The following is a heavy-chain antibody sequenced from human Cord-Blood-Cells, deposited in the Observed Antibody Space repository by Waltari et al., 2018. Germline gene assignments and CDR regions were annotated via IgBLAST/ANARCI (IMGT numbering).Heavy chain of an antibody. CDR1: GRSFSGYY. D-gene: IGHD2-2*02. J-gene: IGHJ3*02. CDR3: ARDRDCSSTSCYNPNDAFDI. Sequence: QVQLQQWGAGLLKPSETLSLTCAVYGRSFSGYYWSWIRQPPGKGLEWIGEINHSGSTNYNPSLKSRVTISVDTSKNQFSLKLSSVTAADTAVYYCARDRDCSSTSCYNPNDAFDIWGQGTMVTVSS. V-gene: IGHV4-34*01. CDR2: INHSGST.